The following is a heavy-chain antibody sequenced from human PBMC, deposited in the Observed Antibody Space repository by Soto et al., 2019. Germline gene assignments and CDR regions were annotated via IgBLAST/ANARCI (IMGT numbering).Heavy chain of an antibody. D-gene: IGHD3-22*01. CDR1: GYSISSGYY. CDR2: ISHCGST. Sequence: PSETLSLTCAVSGYSISSGYYWGWLRQPPGKGLEWIGSISHCGSTYYNPSLNSRVTLSIDMTNNHVSLILNSLTAADTAVYYCARVGPWVPYYYDSSPYTFENWFDPWGQGTLVTVSS. V-gene: IGHV4-38-2*01. CDR3: ARVGPWVPYYYDSSPYTFENWFDP. J-gene: IGHJ5*02.